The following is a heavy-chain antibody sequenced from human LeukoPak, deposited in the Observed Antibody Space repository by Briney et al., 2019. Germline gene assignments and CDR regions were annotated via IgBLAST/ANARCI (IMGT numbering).Heavy chain of an antibody. CDR1: GVSISSSNSY. CDR2: IYYSGNT. CDR3: ARQTGSGLFILP. Sequence: SETLSLTCTVSGVSISSSNSYWGWIRRPPGKGLEWIGSIYYSGNTYYNASLKSQVSISIDTSKNQFSLRLTSVTAADTAVYYCARQTGSGLFILPGGQGTLVTVSS. J-gene: IGHJ4*02. V-gene: IGHV4-39*01. D-gene: IGHD3/OR15-3a*01.